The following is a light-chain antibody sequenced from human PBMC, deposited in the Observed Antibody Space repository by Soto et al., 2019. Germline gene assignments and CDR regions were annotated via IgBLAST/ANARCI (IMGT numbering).Light chain of an antibody. CDR1: SSDVGGYNY. Sequence: QSALTQPASVSGSPGQSITISCTGTSSDVGGYNYVSWYQQHPGKAPKLMIYDVSDRPSGVSNRFFGSKSGNTASLTISGLQAEDEADYYCSSYTSGFYVFGTGTKLTVL. CDR3: SSYTSGFYV. CDR2: DVS. J-gene: IGLJ1*01. V-gene: IGLV2-14*01.